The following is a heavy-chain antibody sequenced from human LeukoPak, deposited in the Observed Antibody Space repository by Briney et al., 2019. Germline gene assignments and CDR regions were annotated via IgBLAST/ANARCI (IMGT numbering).Heavy chain of an antibody. CDR2: MNPNSGYT. CDR1: GYTFTNSD. D-gene: IGHD6-6*01. J-gene: IGHJ4*02. V-gene: IGHV1-8*01. Sequence: ASVTVSCKASGYTFTNSDINWVRQAPGQGLEWMGWMNPNSGYTGYAQKFQGRVTITRDTSASTAYMELSSLRSEDTAVYYCARVRSLSGYSSSSAPYYFDYWGQGTLVTVSS. CDR3: ARVRSLSGYSSSSAPYYFDY.